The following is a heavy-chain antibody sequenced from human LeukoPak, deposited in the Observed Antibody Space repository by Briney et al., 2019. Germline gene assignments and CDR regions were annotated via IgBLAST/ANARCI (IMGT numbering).Heavy chain of an antibody. D-gene: IGHD5-24*01. CDR2: IYYSGNT. V-gene: IGHV4-59*01. CDR3: AREDGSTSSFDY. Sequence: SETLSLTCTVSGGSITSYYWSWIRQPPGKGLEWIGYIYYSGNTNYNPSLKSRVTISVDTSKNRFSLKLSSVTAADTAVYYCAREDGSTSSFDYWGQGTLVTVSS. CDR1: GGSITSYY. J-gene: IGHJ4*02.